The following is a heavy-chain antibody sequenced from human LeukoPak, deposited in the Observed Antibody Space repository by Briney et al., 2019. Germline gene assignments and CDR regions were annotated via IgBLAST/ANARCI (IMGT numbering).Heavy chain of an antibody. CDR1: GFTFSNAW. V-gene: IGHV3-15*01. Sequence: GGSLRLSCAASGFTFSNAWVSWVRQAPGKGLEWVGRIKSKTDGGTTDYAAPVKGRFTISRDDSKSTLYLQMNSLRAEDTAVYYCARDRSSSWSEFDYWGQGTLVTVSS. J-gene: IGHJ4*02. CDR3: ARDRSSSWSEFDY. D-gene: IGHD6-13*01. CDR2: IKSKTDGGTT.